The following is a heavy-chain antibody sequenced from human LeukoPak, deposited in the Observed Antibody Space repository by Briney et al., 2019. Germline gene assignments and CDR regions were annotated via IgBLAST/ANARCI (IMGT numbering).Heavy chain of an antibody. CDR2: ILGSGGST. CDR1: GFTFSSYA. CDR3: AKDPVLRYFDWQHIGLGLDY. Sequence: PGESLRLSCAASGFTFSSYAMSWVRQAPGKGLEWVSGILGSGGSTYYADSVKRRFTISRDNSKKTLYLQMNSLRAEDTAVYYCAKDPVLRYFDWQHIGLGLDYWGQGTLVTV. J-gene: IGHJ4*02. V-gene: IGHV3-23*01. D-gene: IGHD3-9*01.